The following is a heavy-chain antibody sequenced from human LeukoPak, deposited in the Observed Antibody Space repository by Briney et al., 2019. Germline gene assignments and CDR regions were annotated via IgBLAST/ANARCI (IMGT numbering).Heavy chain of an antibody. CDR1: GGSISTYY. D-gene: IGHD3-10*01. V-gene: IGHV4-59*01. J-gene: IGHJ4*02. CDR3: ARSYGSGNYFDY. CDR2: IYYSGSA. Sequence: PSETLSLTCTVSGGSISTYYWSWIRQPPGKGLEWIGYIYYSGSAKYNPSLKSRDTISVDTSKNQFSLKLSSVTEADTAVYYCARSYGSGNYFDYWGQGTLVTVSS.